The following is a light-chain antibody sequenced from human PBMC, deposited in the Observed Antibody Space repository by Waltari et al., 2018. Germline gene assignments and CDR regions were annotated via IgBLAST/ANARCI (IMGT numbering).Light chain of an antibody. Sequence: QSVLTQSLSASGTPGQRVTITCSGSSSTIGASDVYWYQQFPGTAPRLLIYRSYQRPSGVPDRFSGSKSGTSASLAISGLRSEDEADYYCATWDDSLNAWVFGGGTMLTAL. CDR3: ATWDDSLNAWV. CDR1: SSTIGASD. CDR2: RSY. V-gene: IGLV1-47*01. J-gene: IGLJ3*02.